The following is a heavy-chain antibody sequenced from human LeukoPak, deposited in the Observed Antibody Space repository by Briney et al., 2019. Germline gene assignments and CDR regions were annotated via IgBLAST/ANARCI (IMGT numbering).Heavy chain of an antibody. D-gene: IGHD4-23*01. CDR1: GFTFSSYD. CDR2: ISDSGGNT. Sequence: PGGSLRPSCAASGFTFSSYDMNWVRQAPGKGLEWVSAISDSGGNTYYADSVKGRFTISRDNAKNTLYLQMNSLRAEDTAVYYCAKKETVVSPGNYFDYWGQGTLVTVSS. CDR3: AKKETVVSPGNYFDY. J-gene: IGHJ4*02. V-gene: IGHV3-23*01.